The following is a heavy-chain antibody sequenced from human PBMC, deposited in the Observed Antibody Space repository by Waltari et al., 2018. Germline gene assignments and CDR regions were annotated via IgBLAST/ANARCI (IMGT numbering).Heavy chain of an antibody. CDR1: EFTFSTYA. J-gene: IGHJ6*02. CDR3: ARDYCDRTYCHGMDV. D-gene: IGHD2-21*01. Sequence: QVQLVESGGGVVQPGRSLRLSWAASEFTFSTYALHWVRQAPGKGLEWVAVISYNARNIYYVDSVKGRFTISRDNSKKTLYLQMDSLRAEDTAVYYCARDYCDRTYCHGMDVWGQGTTVTVSS. CDR2: ISYNARNI. V-gene: IGHV3-30*04.